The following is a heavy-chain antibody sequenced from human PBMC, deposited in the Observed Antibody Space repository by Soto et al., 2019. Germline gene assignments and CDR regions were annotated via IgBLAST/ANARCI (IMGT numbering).Heavy chain of an antibody. CDR3: ARGYYDSGVWRGYYYGMDV. D-gene: IGHD3-3*01. CDR2: IYYSGST. J-gene: IGHJ6*02. V-gene: IGHV4-59*01. CDR1: GGSISSYY. Sequence: PSETLSLTCTVSGGSISSYYWSWIRQPPAKGLEWIGYIYYSGSTNYNPSLKSRVTISVDTSKNQFSLKLSSVTAADTAVYYCARGYYDSGVWRGYYYGMDVWGQGTQVTVSS.